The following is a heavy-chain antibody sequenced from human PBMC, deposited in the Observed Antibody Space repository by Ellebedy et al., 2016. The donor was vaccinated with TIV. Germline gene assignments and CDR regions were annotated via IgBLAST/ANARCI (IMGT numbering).Heavy chain of an antibody. CDR3: ARNGGSLDY. CDR2: IKQDGSTK. D-gene: IGHD2-8*01. V-gene: IGHV3-7*01. J-gene: IGHJ4*02. CDR1: GFTFSSHW. Sequence: GGSLRLXXAASGFTFSSHWMSWVRQAPGKGLEWVANIKQDGSTKYYVDSVKGRFTISRDNAKNSLYLQMNGLRAEDTAVYYCARNGGSLDYWGQGTLVTVSS.